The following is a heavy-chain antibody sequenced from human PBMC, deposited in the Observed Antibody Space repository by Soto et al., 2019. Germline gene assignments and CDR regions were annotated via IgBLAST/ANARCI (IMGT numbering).Heavy chain of an antibody. J-gene: IGHJ6*02. Sequence: HPGGSLRLSCAASGFTFSSYGMHWVRQAPGKGLEWVAVIWYDGSNKYYADSVKGRFTISRDNSKNTLYLQMNSLRAEDTAVYYCAREGLELRDNYYGMDVWGQGTTVTVSS. CDR2: IWYDGSNK. D-gene: IGHD1-7*01. CDR3: AREGLELRDNYYGMDV. V-gene: IGHV3-33*01. CDR1: GFTFSSYG.